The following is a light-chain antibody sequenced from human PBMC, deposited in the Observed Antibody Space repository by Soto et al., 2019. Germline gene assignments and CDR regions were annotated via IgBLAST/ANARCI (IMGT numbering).Light chain of an antibody. CDR3: QQYGSSLFT. V-gene: IGKV3-20*01. J-gene: IGKJ5*01. CDR2: GAS. Sequence: EIVLTQSPGTLSLSPWERATLSCRASQSVSSSYLAWYQQKPGQAPRLLIYGASSRATGIPDRFSGSGSGTDFTLTISRLEPEDFAVYYCQQYGSSLFTFGHGTRLEIK. CDR1: QSVSSSY.